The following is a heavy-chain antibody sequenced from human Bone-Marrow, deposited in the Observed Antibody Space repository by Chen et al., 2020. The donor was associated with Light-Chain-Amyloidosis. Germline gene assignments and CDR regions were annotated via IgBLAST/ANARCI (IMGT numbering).Heavy chain of an antibody. CDR1: GFAFSSYA. J-gene: IGHJ3*02. V-gene: IGHV3-23*04. CDR2: CSGSGCSR. D-gene: IGHD3-9*01. CDR3: AKDISYDDILPGYPADAFDI. Sequence: EVQLVESGGGLLQRGGSLRLSCAASGFAFSSYAMSWVRQAPGKGLEWGSTCSGSGCSRFSGDAVEGRFTISRDNSKNGLFLKMNSLRAEDTAVYYCAKDISYDDILPGYPADAFDIWGQGTMVTVSS.